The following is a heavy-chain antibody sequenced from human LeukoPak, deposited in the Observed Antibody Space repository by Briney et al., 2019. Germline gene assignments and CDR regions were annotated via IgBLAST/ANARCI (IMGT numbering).Heavy chain of an antibody. CDR1: GFTFSTYW. J-gene: IGHJ6*02. V-gene: IGHV3-74*01. CDR2: INGEGSST. Sequence: GGSLRLSCAASGFTFSTYWMHWVRQAPGKGPVWVSRINGEGSSTTYADSVKGRFTISRDNAKSTLYLQMNSLRAEDTAVYYCARSYGMDVWGQGTTVTVS. CDR3: ARSYGMDV.